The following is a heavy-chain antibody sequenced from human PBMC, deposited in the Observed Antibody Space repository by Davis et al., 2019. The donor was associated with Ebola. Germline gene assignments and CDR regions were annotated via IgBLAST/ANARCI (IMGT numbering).Heavy chain of an antibody. CDR2: INHSGST. J-gene: IGHJ5*02. Sequence: MPSETLSLTCTVSGGSISSYYWSWIRQPPGKGLEWIGEINHSGSTNYNPSLKSRVTISVDTSKNQFSLKLSSVTAADTAVYYCARALPRAAAQVGWFDPWGQGTLVTVSS. D-gene: IGHD6-13*01. CDR3: ARALPRAAAQVGWFDP. V-gene: IGHV4-34*01. CDR1: GGSISSYY.